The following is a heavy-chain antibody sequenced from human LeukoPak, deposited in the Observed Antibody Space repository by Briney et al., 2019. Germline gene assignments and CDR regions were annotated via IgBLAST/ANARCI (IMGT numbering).Heavy chain of an antibody. CDR3: VRDWDHFDFDS. Sequence: GGSLRLSCAASGFTFSNYWMHWVRQAPGKGLVWVSRIKGDGSHTIYADSVKGRFTISRDNAKNMLYLQMKSLRAEDTAVYYCVRDWDHFDFDSWGQGTLVTVSS. D-gene: IGHD3-9*01. CDR1: GFTFSNYW. V-gene: IGHV3-74*01. J-gene: IGHJ5*01. CDR2: IKGDGSHT.